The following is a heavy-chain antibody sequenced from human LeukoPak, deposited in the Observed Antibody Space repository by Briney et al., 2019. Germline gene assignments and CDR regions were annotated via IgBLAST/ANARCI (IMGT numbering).Heavy chain of an antibody. CDR2: INHSGST. CDR1: VGSFSGYY. D-gene: IGHD2-15*01. J-gene: IGHJ4*02. CDR3: ARGLGYCSGGSCPLGGY. Sequence: PSETLSLTCALHVGSFSGYYWSWIRQPPGKGLEWIGEINHSGSTNYNPSLKSRVTISVDTSKNQFSLKLSSVTAADTAVYYCARGLGYCSGGSCPLGGYWGQGTLVTVSS. V-gene: IGHV4-34*01.